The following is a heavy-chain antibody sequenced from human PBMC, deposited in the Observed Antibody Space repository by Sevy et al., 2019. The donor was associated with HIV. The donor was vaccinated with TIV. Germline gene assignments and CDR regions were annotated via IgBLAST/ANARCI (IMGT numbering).Heavy chain of an antibody. V-gene: IGHV1-18*01. CDR3: ARDRNNYDSSGYPKGMDV. D-gene: IGHD3-22*01. CDR1: GYTFTSYG. CDR2: ISAYNGNT. J-gene: IGHJ6*02. Sequence: ASVKVSCKASGYTFTSYGITWVRQAPGQGLEWMGWISAYNGNTNYAQNLQGRVTMTTDTSTSTAYMELRSLGSDDTAVYYCARDRNNYDSSGYPKGMDVWGQGTTVTVSS.